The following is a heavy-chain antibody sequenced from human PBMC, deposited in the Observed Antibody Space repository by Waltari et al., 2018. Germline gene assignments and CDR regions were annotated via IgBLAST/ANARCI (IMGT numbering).Heavy chain of an antibody. D-gene: IGHD6-19*01. Sequence: QVQLQQWGAGLLKPSETLSLTCAVYGGSFSGYYWSWIRQPPGKGLEWIGEINHSGSTNYNPSLKSRVTISVDTSKNQFSLKLSSVTAADTAGYYCACGWYDGDAFDIWGQGTMVTVSS. J-gene: IGHJ3*02. CDR3: ACGWYDGDAFDI. CDR2: INHSGST. CDR1: GGSFSGYY. V-gene: IGHV4-34*01.